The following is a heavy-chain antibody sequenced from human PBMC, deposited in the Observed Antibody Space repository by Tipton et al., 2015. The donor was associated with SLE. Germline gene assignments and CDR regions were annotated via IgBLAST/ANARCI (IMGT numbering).Heavy chain of an antibody. J-gene: IGHJ4*02. CDR3: ARVVRLLGAAGHFDT. V-gene: IGHV4-61*02. CDR1: GVSISSASYY. CDR2: TYTSGST. Sequence: TLSLTCSVSGVSISSASYYWNWIRQPAGKGLEWIGRTYTSGSTYYNPSLKSRVAISVGTSKNQFSLNLTSVTAADTAVYYCARVVRLLGAAGHFDTWGQGALVTVSS. D-gene: IGHD6-13*01.